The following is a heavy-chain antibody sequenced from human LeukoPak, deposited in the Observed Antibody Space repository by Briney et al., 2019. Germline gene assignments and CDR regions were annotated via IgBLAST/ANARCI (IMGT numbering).Heavy chain of an antibody. V-gene: IGHV3-23*01. D-gene: IGHD6-19*01. CDR3: AKESTLQYIAVAGRLYDY. CDR2: ISGSGGST. Sequence: GGSLRLSCAASGFTFSSYAMSWVRQAPGKGLEWVSAISGSGGSTYYADSVKGRFTISRDNSKNTLYLQMNSLRAEDTAVYYCAKESTLQYIAVAGRLYDYWGQGTMVTVSS. J-gene: IGHJ4*02. CDR1: GFTFSSYA.